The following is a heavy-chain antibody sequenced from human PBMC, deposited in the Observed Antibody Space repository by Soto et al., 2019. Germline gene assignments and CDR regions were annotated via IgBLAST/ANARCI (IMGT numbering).Heavy chain of an antibody. Sequence: SQTLSLTCAISGDSVSSNSAAWNWIRQSPSRGLEWLGRTYYRSKWYNDYAVSVKSRITINPDTSKNQFSLQLNSVTPEDTAVYYCARAGSSRFESRNWFDPWGQGTLVTSPQ. V-gene: IGHV6-1*01. CDR1: GDSVSSNSAA. J-gene: IGHJ5*02. D-gene: IGHD6-13*01. CDR3: ARAGSSRFESRNWFDP. CDR2: TYYRSKWYN.